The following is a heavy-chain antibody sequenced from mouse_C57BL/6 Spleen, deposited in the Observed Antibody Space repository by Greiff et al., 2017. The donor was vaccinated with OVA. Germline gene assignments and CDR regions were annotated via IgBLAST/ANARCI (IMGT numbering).Heavy chain of an antibody. CDR1: GYTFTSYW. V-gene: IGHV1-64*01. CDR3: ARSYYDYDRFAY. Sequence: QVQLQQPGAELVKPGASVKLSCKASGYTFTSYWMHWVKQRPGQGLEWIGMIHPNSGSTNYNEKFKSKATLTVDKSSSTAYMQLSSLTSEDSAVYYCARSYYDYDRFAYWGQGTLVTVSA. D-gene: IGHD2-4*01. CDR2: IHPNSGST. J-gene: IGHJ3*01.